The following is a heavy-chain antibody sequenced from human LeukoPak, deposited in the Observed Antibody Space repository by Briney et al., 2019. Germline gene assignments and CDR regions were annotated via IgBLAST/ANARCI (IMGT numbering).Heavy chain of an antibody. CDR1: GYTFTGYY. CDR3: ARIGQWLDFDY. J-gene: IGHJ4*02. CDR2: INPNSGGT. D-gene: IGHD6-19*01. V-gene: IGHV1-2*02. Sequence: GASVKVSCKASGYTFTGYYMHWVRQAPGQGLEWMGWINPNSGGTNYAQEFQGRVTMTRDTSISTAYMELSRLRSDDTAVYYCARIGQWLDFDYWGQGTLVTVSS.